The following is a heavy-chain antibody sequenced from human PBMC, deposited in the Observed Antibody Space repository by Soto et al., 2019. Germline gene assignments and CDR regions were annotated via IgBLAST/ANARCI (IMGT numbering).Heavy chain of an antibody. J-gene: IGHJ4*02. D-gene: IGHD6-19*01. Sequence: GGSLRLSCGASGFTFSNYYMSWIRQAPGKGLEWVSYISSTGRTIYYADSVKGRFTVSRDNAQNSLSLKLNSLRVEDTAVYYCARSYSSGWEFDYWGQGTQVTV. CDR3: ARSYSSGWEFDY. CDR2: ISSTGRTI. V-gene: IGHV3-11*01. CDR1: GFTFSNYY.